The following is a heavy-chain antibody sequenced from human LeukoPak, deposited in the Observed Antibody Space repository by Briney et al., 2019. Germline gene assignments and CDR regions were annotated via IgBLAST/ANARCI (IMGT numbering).Heavy chain of an antibody. CDR3: ARSLWPEDY. CDR2: IKQDGSEK. J-gene: IGHJ4*02. Sequence: GGSLRLSCAASGFTFSSYAMSWVRQAPGKGLEWVANIKQDGSEKNYVDSVKGRFTISRDNAKTSLYLQMNSLRAEDTAVYYCARSLWPEDYWGQGTLVTVSS. D-gene: IGHD5-18*01. CDR1: GFTFSSYA. V-gene: IGHV3-7*01.